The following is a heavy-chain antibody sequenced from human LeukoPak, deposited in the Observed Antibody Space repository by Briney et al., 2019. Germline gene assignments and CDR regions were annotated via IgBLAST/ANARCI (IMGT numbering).Heavy chain of an antibody. D-gene: IGHD5-18*01. Sequence: GGSLRLSCAVSGFTSSTYWMHWVRQVPGKGLVWVSRINNDGTYTTYADSVKGRFTISRDNSKNTLYLQMNSLRAEDTAVYYCAVGYTYGPDAFDIWGLGTMVTVSS. V-gene: IGHV3-74*01. CDR1: GFTSSTYW. J-gene: IGHJ3*02. CDR3: AVGYTYGPDAFDI. CDR2: INNDGTYT.